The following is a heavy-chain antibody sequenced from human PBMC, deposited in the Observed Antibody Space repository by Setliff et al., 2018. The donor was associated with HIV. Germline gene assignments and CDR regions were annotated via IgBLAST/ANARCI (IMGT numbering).Heavy chain of an antibody. CDR2: IRSKASAYAT. D-gene: IGHD2-2*01. J-gene: IGHJ3*02. Sequence: PGGSLRLSCAASGFTFSASAIHWVRQASGKGPEWVGHIRSKASAYATASAASVKGRFTVSRDDSSDTAYLQMNSLKTEDTAVYYCTRHSIPSEGYCSSTSCLAFDIWGQGTMVTVS. CDR3: TRHSIPSEGYCSSTSCLAFDI. V-gene: IGHV3-73*01. CDR1: GFTFSASA.